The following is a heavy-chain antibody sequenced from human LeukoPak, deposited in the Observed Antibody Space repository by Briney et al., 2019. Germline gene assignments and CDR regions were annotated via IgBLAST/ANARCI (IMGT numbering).Heavy chain of an antibody. J-gene: IGHJ5*02. CDR1: GYTFTSYY. D-gene: IGHD3-22*01. Sequence: RRASVKVSCKASGYTFTSYYMHWVRQAPGQGLEWMGIINPSGGSTSYAQKFQGRVTMTRDMSTSTAYMELSSLRSEDTAVYYCAASVTYYYDSSGYYNVYNWFDPWGQGTLVTVSS. V-gene: IGHV1-46*01. CDR2: INPSGGST. CDR3: AASVTYYYDSSGYYNVYNWFDP.